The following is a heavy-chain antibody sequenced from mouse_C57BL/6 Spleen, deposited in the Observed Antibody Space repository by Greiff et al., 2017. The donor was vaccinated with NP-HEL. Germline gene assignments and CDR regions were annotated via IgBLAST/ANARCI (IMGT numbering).Heavy chain of an antibody. J-gene: IGHJ3*01. Sequence: QVQLQQPGAELVRPGSSVKLSCKASGYTFTSYWMDWVKQRPGQGLEWIGNIYPSDSETHYNQKFKAKATLTVDKSSSTAYMQLSSLTSEDSAVYYCARTPYYGSSYGFAYWGQGTLVTVSA. CDR3: ARTPYYGSSYGFAY. CDR2: IYPSDSET. CDR1: GYTFTSYW. V-gene: IGHV1-61*01. D-gene: IGHD1-1*01.